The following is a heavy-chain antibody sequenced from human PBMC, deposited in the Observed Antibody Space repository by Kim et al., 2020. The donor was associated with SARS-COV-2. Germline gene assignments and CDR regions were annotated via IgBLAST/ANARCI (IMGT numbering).Heavy chain of an antibody. CDR1: GYTFTGYY. D-gene: IGHD2-21*01. V-gene: IGHV1-2*06. J-gene: IGHJ5*02. Sequence: ASVKVSCKASGYTFTGYYMHWVRQAPGQGLEWMGRINPNSGGTNYAQKFQGRVTMTRDTSISTAYMELSRLRSDDTAVYYCARDLLGFVVVIAIGHAGWFDPWGQGTLVTVSS. CDR2: INPNSGGT. CDR3: ARDLLGFVVVIAIGHAGWFDP.